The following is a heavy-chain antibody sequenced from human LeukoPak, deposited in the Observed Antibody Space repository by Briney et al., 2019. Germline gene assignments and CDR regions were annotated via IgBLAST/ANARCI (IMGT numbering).Heavy chain of an antibody. D-gene: IGHD6-19*01. CDR3: ARVSDISVAAYFDY. V-gene: IGHV3-23*01. J-gene: IGHJ4*02. Sequence: GGSLRLSCAASGFTFSNYGLSWVRQAPGKGLEWVSGITGSGGSTYYADSVKGRFTISRDNSKNTLYLQMNSLRAEYTALYYCARVSDISVAAYFDYWGQGTLVTVSS. CDR2: ITGSGGST. CDR1: GFTFSNYG.